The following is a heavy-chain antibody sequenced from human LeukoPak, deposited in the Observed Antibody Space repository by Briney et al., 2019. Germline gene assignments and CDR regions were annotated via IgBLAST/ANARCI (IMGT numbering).Heavy chain of an antibody. Sequence: ASVKVSCKASGYTFTSYGISWVRQAPGQGLEWMGWMNPNSGNTGYAQKSQGRVTITRNTSISTAYMELSSLRSEDTAVYYCARVDGSADYWGQGTLVTVSS. V-gene: IGHV1-8*03. D-gene: IGHD1-26*01. CDR1: GYTFTSYG. CDR2: MNPNSGNT. CDR3: ARVDGSADY. J-gene: IGHJ4*02.